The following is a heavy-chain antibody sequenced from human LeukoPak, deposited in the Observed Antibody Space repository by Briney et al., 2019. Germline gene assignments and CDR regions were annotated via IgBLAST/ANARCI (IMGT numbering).Heavy chain of an antibody. J-gene: IGHJ4*02. D-gene: IGHD1-26*01. Sequence: SETLSLTCTVSGGSISSYYWSWIRQPPGKGLEWIGYIYYSGSTNYNPSLKSRVTISVDTSKNQFSLKLSSVTAADTAVYYCGGEPWGVGATHFDYWGQGTLVTVSS. CDR2: IYYSGST. CDR3: GGEPWGVGATHFDY. V-gene: IGHV4-59*01. CDR1: GGSISSYY.